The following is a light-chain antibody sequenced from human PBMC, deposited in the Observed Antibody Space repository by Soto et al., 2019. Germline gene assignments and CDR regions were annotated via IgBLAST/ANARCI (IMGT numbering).Light chain of an antibody. CDR1: QSVDNN. CDR3: QQYGRT. CDR2: GSF. V-gene: IGKV3-20*01. Sequence: EIVLTQSPGTLSLSPGERATLSCRASQSVDNNVAWYQQKPGQAPRLLIVGSFARATGIPARFSGSGSGSEFTLTISRLEPEDFAVYYCQQYGRTFGQGTKVDI. J-gene: IGKJ1*01.